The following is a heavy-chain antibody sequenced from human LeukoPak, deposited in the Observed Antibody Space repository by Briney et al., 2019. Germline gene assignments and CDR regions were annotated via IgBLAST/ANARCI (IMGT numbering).Heavy chain of an antibody. Sequence: SVKVSCKASGGTFSSYAISWVRQAPGQGLEWMGRIIPILGIANYAQKFQGRVTITSDKSTSTAYMELSSLRSEDTAVYYCARVSLRWDQGNWFDPWGQGTLVTVSS. CDR3: ARVSLRWDQGNWFDP. CDR2: IIPILGIA. V-gene: IGHV1-69*04. J-gene: IGHJ5*02. D-gene: IGHD4-23*01. CDR1: GGTFSSYA.